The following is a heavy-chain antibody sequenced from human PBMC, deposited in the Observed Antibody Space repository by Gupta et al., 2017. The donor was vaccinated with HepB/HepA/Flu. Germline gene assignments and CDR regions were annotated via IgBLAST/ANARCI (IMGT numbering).Heavy chain of an antibody. Sequence: EEQLVESGGGLVQPVGSLRLSCAVSGFSVSTNYMTWVRQAPGRGLEWVSILYTAGSTYYADSVKGRFTVSRDSSENTLFLQMNSLRAEDTAVYYCAKAPVRGNRFDPWGQGTLVTVSS. D-gene: IGHD1-14*01. J-gene: IGHJ5*02. V-gene: IGHV3-66*01. CDR2: LYTAGST. CDR3: AKAPVRGNRFDP. CDR1: GFSVSTNY.